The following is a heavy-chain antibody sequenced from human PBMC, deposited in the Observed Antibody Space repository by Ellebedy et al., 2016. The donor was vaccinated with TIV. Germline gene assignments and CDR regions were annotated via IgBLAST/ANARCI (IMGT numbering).Heavy chain of an antibody. D-gene: IGHD6-13*01. J-gene: IGHJ4*02. V-gene: IGHV3-7*03. CDR3: ARLGVIAAAGASNY. CDR2: IKQGGSEE. CDR1: GFTFSTYS. Sequence: PGGSLRLSCAASGFTFSTYSMSWVRQAPGKGLECVASIKQGGSEEYHVDSVKGRFTISRDNAKNSLYLQMNSLGAEDTAVYYCARLGVIAAAGASNYWGQGTLVIVSS.